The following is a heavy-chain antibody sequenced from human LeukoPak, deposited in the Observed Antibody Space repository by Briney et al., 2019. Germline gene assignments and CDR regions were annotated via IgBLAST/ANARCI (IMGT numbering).Heavy chain of an antibody. Sequence: GRSLRLFCAASGFTLAEYAMYWVRQAPGKGVEWVSGITWNSAAIGYADSVKGRFTISRDNAKNSLYLQMNSLRAEDTALYYCAKGTGRYYYYYGMDVWGQGTAVTVSS. CDR3: AKGTGRYYYYYGMDV. J-gene: IGHJ6*02. D-gene: IGHD1-26*01. CDR1: GFTLAEYA. V-gene: IGHV3-9*01. CDR2: ITWNSAAI.